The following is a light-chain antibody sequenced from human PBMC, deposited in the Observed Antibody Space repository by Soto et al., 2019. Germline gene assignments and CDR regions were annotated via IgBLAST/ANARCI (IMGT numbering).Light chain of an antibody. CDR2: DAS. CDR3: QEYTTYSRT. J-gene: IGKJ1*01. V-gene: IGKV1-5*01. CDR1: QSISSW. Sequence: DIQMTQSPSTLSASVGDRVTITCRASQSISSWLAWYQQKPGKAPKVLIYDASTLESGVPSRFSGGGSGTEFTLTITSLQPDYFATYYCQEYTTYSRTFGQGTKVEVK.